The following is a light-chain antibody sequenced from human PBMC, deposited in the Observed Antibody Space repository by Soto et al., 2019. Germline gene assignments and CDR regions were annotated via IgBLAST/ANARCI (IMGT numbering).Light chain of an antibody. CDR1: QSVRNNY. V-gene: IGKV3-20*01. Sequence: EIVLTQSPGTLSLSPGERATLSCRASQSVRNNYLAWYQQQPGQAPRLLIYGASSRATGIPDRFSGSGSGTDFTLTISRLEPEDFAVYYCQQYDSSPWTFGQGTKVEIK. J-gene: IGKJ1*01. CDR2: GAS. CDR3: QQYDSSPWT.